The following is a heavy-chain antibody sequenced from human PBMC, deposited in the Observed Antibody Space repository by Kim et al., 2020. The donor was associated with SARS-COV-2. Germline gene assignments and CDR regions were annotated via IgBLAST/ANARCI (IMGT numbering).Heavy chain of an antibody. V-gene: IGHV5-51*01. CDR1: GYSFTSYW. CDR2: IYPGDSDT. Sequence: GESLKISCKGSGYSFTSYWIGWVRQMPGKGLEWMGIIYPGDSDTRYSPSFQGQVTISADKSISTAYLQWSSLKASDTAMYYCARQRGDYGGNENYYYYGMDVWGQGTTVTVSS. CDR3: ARQRGDYGGNENYYYYGMDV. D-gene: IGHD4-17*01. J-gene: IGHJ6*02.